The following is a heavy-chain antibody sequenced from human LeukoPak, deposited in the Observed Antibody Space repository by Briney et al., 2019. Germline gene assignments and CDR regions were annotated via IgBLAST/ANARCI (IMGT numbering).Heavy chain of an antibody. CDR1: GFTFDDYA. CDR3: AKGSGD. D-gene: IGHD2-15*01. V-gene: IGHV3-9*01. CDR2: ISWTSGRV. J-gene: IGHJ4*02. Sequence: GGSLRLSCAASGFTFDDYAMHWVRQAPGKGLEWVSGISWTSGRVGYANSVKGRFTISRDNAKNSLYLQMNSLRAEDTALYYCAKGSGDWGQGTLVTVSS.